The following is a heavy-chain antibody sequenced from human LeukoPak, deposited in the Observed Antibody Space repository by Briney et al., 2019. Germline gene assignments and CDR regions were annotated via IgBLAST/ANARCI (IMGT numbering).Heavy chain of an antibody. CDR2: IDGGGSST. D-gene: IGHD3-22*01. CDR1: GFTFSYHW. CDR3: ARGPGSSGGAYVGDY. V-gene: IGHV3-74*01. J-gene: IGHJ4*01. Sequence: GGSLRLSCTASGFTFSYHWMHWVRQVPGKGLVWISRIDGGGSSTSYADSVKGRSSISRDNSKSTLYLQMSSLRAEDTAVYYCARGPGSSGGAYVGDYWGHGTLVTVSS.